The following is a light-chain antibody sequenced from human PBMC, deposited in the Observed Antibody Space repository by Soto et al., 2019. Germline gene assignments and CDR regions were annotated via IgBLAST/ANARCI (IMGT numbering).Light chain of an antibody. CDR1: SSDVGSYNY. CDR2: GVN. Sequence: QSALTQPPSASGSPGQSVTISCTGTSSDVGSYNYVSWYQQHPDKAPKLIIYGVNERPSGVPDRFSGSKSGNTASLTVSGLQAEDEADYYCTSYAGSNNPVVFGGGTKRTVL. CDR3: TSYAGSNNPVV. V-gene: IGLV2-8*01. J-gene: IGLJ3*02.